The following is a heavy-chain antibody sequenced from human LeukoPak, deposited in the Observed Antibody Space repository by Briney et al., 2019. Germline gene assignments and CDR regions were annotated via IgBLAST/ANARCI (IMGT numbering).Heavy chain of an antibody. CDR2: ISYDGSNK. J-gene: IGHJ4*02. CDR3: AKQGRPTDILTGAFDY. CDR1: GLTFSSYS. D-gene: IGHD3-9*01. V-gene: IGHV3-30*04. Sequence: HPGGSLRLSCAASGLTFSSYSMHGVREAPGKGLEGAAYISYDGSNKYYADSVKGRFTISRHNSKNTLYMQMDSLRAEDTAVYYRAKQGRPTDILTGAFDYWGQGTLVTVSS.